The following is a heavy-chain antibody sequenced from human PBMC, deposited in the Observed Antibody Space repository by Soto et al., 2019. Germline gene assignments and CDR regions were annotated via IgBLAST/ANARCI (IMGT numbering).Heavy chain of an antibody. CDR1: GGSISNGDYY. V-gene: IGHV4-30-4*01. CDR3: ARAYYDILTDAWFDP. CDR2: IYYSGST. J-gene: IGHJ5*02. Sequence: SETLSLTCTVSGGSISNGDYYWTWIRQPPGKGLEWIGYIYYSGSTYYNPSLKSRVTISVDTSKNQSSLKLSSVTAADTAVYYCARAYYDILTDAWFDPWGQGTQVTVSS. D-gene: IGHD3-9*01.